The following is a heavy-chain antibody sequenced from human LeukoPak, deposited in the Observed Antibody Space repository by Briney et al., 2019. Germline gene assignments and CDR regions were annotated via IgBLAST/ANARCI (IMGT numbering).Heavy chain of an antibody. Sequence: ASVKVSCKASGGTFSSYAISWVRQAPGQGLEWMGRIIPIFGTANYAQKFQGRVTITADKSTSTAYMELSSLRSEDTAVYYCARAGIVATTHYFDYWGQGTLVTVSS. V-gene: IGHV1-69*06. CDR3: ARAGIVATTHYFDY. D-gene: IGHD5-12*01. J-gene: IGHJ4*02. CDR2: IIPIFGTA. CDR1: GGTFSSYA.